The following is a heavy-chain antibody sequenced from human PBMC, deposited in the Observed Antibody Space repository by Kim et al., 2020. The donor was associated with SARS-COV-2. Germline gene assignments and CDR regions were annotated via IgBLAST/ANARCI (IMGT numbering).Heavy chain of an antibody. D-gene: IGHD3-16*01. Sequence: REKYYVDSVKGRFTSSRDNAKYSLYLQRNSLGAEDTAVYYCASLFMGVPGWGQGTLVTVSS. CDR2: REK. V-gene: IGHV3-7*01. CDR3: ASLFMGVPG. J-gene: IGHJ4*02.